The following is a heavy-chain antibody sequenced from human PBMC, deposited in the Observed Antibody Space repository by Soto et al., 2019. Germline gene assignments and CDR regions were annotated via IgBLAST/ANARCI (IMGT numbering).Heavy chain of an antibody. Sequence: GASVKVSCKASGGTFSSYAISWVRQAPGQGLEWMGGIIPIFGTANYAQKFQGRVTITADESTSTAYMELSSLRSEDTAVYYCASLYYDYVWGSYRYTLRAFDIWGQWTMVTVSS. D-gene: IGHD3-16*02. J-gene: IGHJ3*02. CDR3: ASLYYDYVWGSYRYTLRAFDI. V-gene: IGHV1-69*13. CDR1: GGTFSSYA. CDR2: IIPIFGTA.